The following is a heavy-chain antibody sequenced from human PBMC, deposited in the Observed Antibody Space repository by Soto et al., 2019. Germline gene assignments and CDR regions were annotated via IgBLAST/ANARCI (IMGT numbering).Heavy chain of an antibody. D-gene: IGHD3-22*01. CDR3: ARHERDTYCYDSSGSWYYFDY. Sequence: GESLKISCKGSGYSFTSYWIGWVRQMPGKGLEWMGRIDPSDSYTNYSPSFQGHVTISADKSISTAYLQWSSLKASDTAMYYCARHERDTYCYDSSGSWYYFDYWGQGTLVTVSS. CDR1: GYSFTSYW. CDR2: IDPSDSYT. V-gene: IGHV5-10-1*01. J-gene: IGHJ4*02.